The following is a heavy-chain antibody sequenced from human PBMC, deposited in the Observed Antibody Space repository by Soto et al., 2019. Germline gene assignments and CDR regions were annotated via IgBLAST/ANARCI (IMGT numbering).Heavy chain of an antibody. CDR3: ARRDSGGFYRFFDS. CDR1: GGSLSTNP. Sequence: SVKVSCKASGGSLSTNPISWVRQAPGQGLEWMGGTGSGTGPGNHARKFQGRLTVTADKSTSTVYMELTNLSSEDTAVYYCARRDSGGFYRFFDSWGQGTLVTVSS. D-gene: IGHD2-15*01. J-gene: IGHJ4*02. V-gene: IGHV1-69*06. CDR2: TGSGTGPG.